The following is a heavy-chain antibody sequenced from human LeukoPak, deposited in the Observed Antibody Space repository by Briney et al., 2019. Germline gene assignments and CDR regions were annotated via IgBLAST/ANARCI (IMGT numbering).Heavy chain of an antibody. CDR1: GYTFTSYD. D-gene: IGHD5-24*01. CDR3: ARVDTRWLQLDDY. CDR2: MKPNSGNT. Sequence: RAASVTVSCKASGYTFTSYDINWVRQAPGQGLEWMGWMKPNSGNTGYAQKFQGRVTMTRNTSISTAYMELSSLRSEDTAVYYCARVDTRWLQLDDYWGQGTLVTVSS. J-gene: IGHJ4*02. V-gene: IGHV1-8*01.